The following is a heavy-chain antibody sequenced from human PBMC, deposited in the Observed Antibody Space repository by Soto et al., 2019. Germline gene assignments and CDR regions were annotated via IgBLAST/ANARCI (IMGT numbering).Heavy chain of an antibody. J-gene: IGHJ3*02. CDR2: TSYDGSNQ. Sequence: PGGSLRLSCAASGLTFIHYGMHWVRQAPGKGLEWVAVTSYDGSNQYYTDSVKGRFTISRDNSKNTLYLQMNSLRAEDTAFYYCAKDTHYHVSSVYYVFESWGQGTMVTVSS. CDR3: AKDTHYHVSSVYYVFES. V-gene: IGHV3-30*18. D-gene: IGHD3-22*01. CDR1: GLTFIHYG.